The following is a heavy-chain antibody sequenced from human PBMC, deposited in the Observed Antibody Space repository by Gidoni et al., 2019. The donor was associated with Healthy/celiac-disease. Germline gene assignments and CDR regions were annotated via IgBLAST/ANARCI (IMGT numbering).Heavy chain of an antibody. D-gene: IGHD3-10*01. CDR3: ARDLTMVHPYGDY. V-gene: IGHV3-30-3*01. J-gene: IGHJ4*02. CDR2: ISYDGSNK. CDR1: GFTFSSYA. Sequence: QVQLVESGGGVVQPGRSLRLSCAASGFTFSSYARHWVRQAPGKGLELVAVISYDGSNKYYADSVKGRFTISRDNSKNTLYLQMNSLRAEDTAVYYCARDLTMVHPYGDYWGQGTLVTVSS.